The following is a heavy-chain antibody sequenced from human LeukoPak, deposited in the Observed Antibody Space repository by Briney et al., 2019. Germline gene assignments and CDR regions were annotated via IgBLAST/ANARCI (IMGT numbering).Heavy chain of an antibody. Sequence: SETLSLTCAVSGYSISSGYYWGWIRQPPGKELEWIGSIYHSGSTYYNPSLKSRVTISIDTSKNQFSLKLSSVTAADTAVYYCARYCSSTSCYQYFQHWGQGTLVTVCS. J-gene: IGHJ1*01. V-gene: IGHV4-38-2*01. CDR3: ARYCSSTSCYQYFQH. CDR2: IYHSGST. CDR1: GYSISSGYY. D-gene: IGHD2-2*01.